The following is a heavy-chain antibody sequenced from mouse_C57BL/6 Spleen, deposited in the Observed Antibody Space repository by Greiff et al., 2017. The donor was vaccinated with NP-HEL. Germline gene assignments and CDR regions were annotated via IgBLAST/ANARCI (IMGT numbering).Heavy chain of an antibody. D-gene: IGHD3-3*01. V-gene: IGHV1-15*01. Sequence: QVQLQQSGAELVRPGASVTLSCKASGYTFTDYEMHWVKQTPVHGLEWIGAIDPETGGTAYNQKFKGKAILTADKSSSTAYMELRSLTSEDSAVYYCTRKGTFDAMDYWGQGTSVTVSS. CDR3: TRKGTFDAMDY. CDR2: IDPETGGT. J-gene: IGHJ4*01. CDR1: GYTFTDYE.